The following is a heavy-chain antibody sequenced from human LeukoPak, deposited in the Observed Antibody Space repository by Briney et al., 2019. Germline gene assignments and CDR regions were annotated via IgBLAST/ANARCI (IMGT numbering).Heavy chain of an antibody. CDR2: INPNSGGT. J-gene: IGHJ4*02. V-gene: IGHV1-2*02. CDR3: ARDPAITEAFDY. D-gene: IGHD3-10*01. Sequence: ASVKISCKTSGYTFTGYYMHWVRHAPGQRLEWIGWINPNSGGTNYAQKFQGRVTMTRDTSISTAYMELSRLRSDDTAVYYCARDPAITEAFDYWGKGTLVNVSS. CDR1: GYTFTGYY.